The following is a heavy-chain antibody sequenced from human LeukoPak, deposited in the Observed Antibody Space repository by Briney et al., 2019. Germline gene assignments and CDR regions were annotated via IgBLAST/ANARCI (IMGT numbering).Heavy chain of an antibody. Sequence: SVKVSCKASGATFSSYAISWVRQAPGQGLEWMGRIIPIRGMTNYAQKFQGRVTITADKPTSTAYMELSNLRSEDTALYYCARLRWGAKVTSSYYYYGMDVWGQGTTVTVSS. CDR3: ARLRWGAKVTSSYYYYGMDV. V-gene: IGHV1-69*04. CDR1: GATFSSYA. D-gene: IGHD3-16*01. CDR2: IIPIRGMT. J-gene: IGHJ6*02.